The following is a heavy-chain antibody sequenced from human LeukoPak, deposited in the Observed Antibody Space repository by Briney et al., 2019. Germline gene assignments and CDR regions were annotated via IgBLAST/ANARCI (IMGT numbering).Heavy chain of an antibody. J-gene: IGHJ4*02. Sequence: GGSLRLSCAASGVTLNSYAMSWVRHAPGRGRECVSTINGAGDVRDYADSVKGRFTISRDNSKNTLYLQMNSLRAEDTAVYYCAKGSIAVAVTTFDYWGQGTLVTVSS. CDR1: GVTLNSYA. V-gene: IGHV3-23*01. CDR3: AKGSIAVAVTTFDY. CDR2: INGAGDVR. D-gene: IGHD6-19*01.